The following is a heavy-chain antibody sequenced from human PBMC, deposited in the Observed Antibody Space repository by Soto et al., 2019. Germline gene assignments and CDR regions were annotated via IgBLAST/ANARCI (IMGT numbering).Heavy chain of an antibody. V-gene: IGHV3-23*01. CDR3: ATVGGPVEMATTYFDY. CDR1: GFTFSSYA. Sequence: PGGSLRLSCAASGFTFSSYAMNWVRQAPGKGLEWVSGITGSGAGSYYSDSVKGRFTISRDNSKNTLYLQMNSLRAEDTAVYYCATVGGPVEMATTYFDYWGQGT. D-gene: IGHD5-12*01. J-gene: IGHJ4*02. CDR2: ITGSGAGS.